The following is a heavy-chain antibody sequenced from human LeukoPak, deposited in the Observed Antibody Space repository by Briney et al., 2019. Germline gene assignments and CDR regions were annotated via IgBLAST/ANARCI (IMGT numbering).Heavy chain of an antibody. CDR2: IYSGGST. J-gene: IGHJ3*02. CDR1: GFTVSSNY. D-gene: IGHD3-22*01. CDR3: ARGSDYDSSGYPPDAFDI. V-gene: IGHV3-53*01. Sequence: GGSLRLSCAASGFTVSSNYMSWVRQAPGKGLEWVSVIYSGGSTYYADSVKGRFTISRDNAKNSLYLQMNSLRAEDTAVYYCARGSDYDSSGYPPDAFDIWGQGTMVTVSS.